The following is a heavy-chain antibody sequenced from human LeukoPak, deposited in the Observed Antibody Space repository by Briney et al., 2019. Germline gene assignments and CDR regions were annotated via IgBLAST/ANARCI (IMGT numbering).Heavy chain of an antibody. CDR3: ARARWLQLLGSTFDI. V-gene: IGHV4-59*01. J-gene: IGHJ3*02. CDR1: GGSFSGYY. CDR2: IYYSGST. D-gene: IGHD5-24*01. Sequence: SETLSLTCAVYGGSFSGYYWSWIRQPPGEGLEWVGYIYYSGSTAYNPSLRSRVTMSVDTSKNQFSLNLNSVTAADTAVYYCARARWLQLLGSTFDIWGQGTMVTVSS.